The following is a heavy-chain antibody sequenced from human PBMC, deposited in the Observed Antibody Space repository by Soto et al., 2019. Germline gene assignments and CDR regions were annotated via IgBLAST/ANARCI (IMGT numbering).Heavy chain of an antibody. J-gene: IGHJ2*01. CDR1: GGSISSSSYY. Sequence: PSETLSLTCAVSGGSISSSSYYWGWSRQPPGKGLEWIGRIYCWGSTYYIPSLKSRVTISVDTSKNQFSLKLSSVTAADTAVYYCARPASVTTFNWYFDLWGRGTLVTVSS. CDR2: IYCWGST. V-gene: IGHV4-39*01. CDR3: ARPASVTTFNWYFDL. D-gene: IGHD4-17*01.